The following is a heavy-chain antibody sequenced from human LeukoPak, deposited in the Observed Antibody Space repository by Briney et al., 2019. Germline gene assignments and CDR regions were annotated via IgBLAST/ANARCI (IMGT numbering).Heavy chain of an antibody. Sequence: GGSLRLSCAASGFSFSSTWMSWVRQAPGKGLEWVANIKEDGSAKYYVDSVRGRFTISRDNAKNSLYLQMNSLRPEDTAVYCCARDWGLVEAAGDYWGQGTLVTVSS. V-gene: IGHV3-7*05. CDR1: GFSFSSTW. D-gene: IGHD6-13*01. J-gene: IGHJ4*02. CDR2: IKEDGSAK. CDR3: ARDWGLVEAAGDY.